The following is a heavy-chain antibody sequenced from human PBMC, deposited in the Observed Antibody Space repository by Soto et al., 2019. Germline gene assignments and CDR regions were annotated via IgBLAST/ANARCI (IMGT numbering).Heavy chain of an antibody. Sequence: QVQLVESGGGVVQPGRSLRLSCAASGFTFSNYGIHWVRQAPGKGLEWVAVIWPDGNNKYYPDSVKGRFTISRDNSKNXVDRQMNSLRAEDTAVYYWARAGIVATTQWGWFDPWGQGTLVTVSS. V-gene: IGHV3-33*01. D-gene: IGHD1-26*01. J-gene: IGHJ5*02. CDR2: IWPDGNNK. CDR3: ARAGIVATTQWGWFDP. CDR1: GFTFSNYG.